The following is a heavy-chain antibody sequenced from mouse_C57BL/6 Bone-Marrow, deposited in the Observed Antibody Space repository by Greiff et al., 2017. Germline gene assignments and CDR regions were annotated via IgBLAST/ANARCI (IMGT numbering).Heavy chain of an antibody. D-gene: IGHD1-1*01. V-gene: IGHV1-85*01. CDR2: IYPRDGST. J-gene: IGHJ1*03. CDR1: GYTFTSYD. CDR3: ARLEFDGSSGDWYFDV. Sequence: VMLVESGPELVKPGASVKLSCKASGYTFTSYDINWVKQRPGQGLEWIGWIYPRDGSTKYNEKFKGKATLTVDTSSSTAYMELHSLTSEDSGVYFCARLEFDGSSGDWYFDVWGTGTTVTVSS.